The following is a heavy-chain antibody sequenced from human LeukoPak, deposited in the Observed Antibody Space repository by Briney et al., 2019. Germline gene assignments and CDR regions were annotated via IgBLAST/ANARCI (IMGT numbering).Heavy chain of an antibody. Sequence: GESLKISCKGSGYSFTSYWISWVRQMPGKGLEWMGRIDPSDSYTNYSPSFQGHVTISADKSISTAYLQWSSLKASDTAMYYCGGGYSGNSDYWGQGTLVTVSS. V-gene: IGHV5-10-1*01. CDR2: IDPSDSYT. CDR1: GYSFTSYW. CDR3: GGGYSGNSDY. J-gene: IGHJ4*02. D-gene: IGHD4-23*01.